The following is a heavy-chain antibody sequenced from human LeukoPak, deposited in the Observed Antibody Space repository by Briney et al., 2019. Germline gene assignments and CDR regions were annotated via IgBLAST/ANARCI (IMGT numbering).Heavy chain of an antibody. Sequence: SETLSLTCIVSGGSISSSSYYWSWIRQPPGKGLEWIGYIYYSGSTNYNPSLKSRVTISVDTSKNQFSLKLSSVTAADTAVYYCARDVQTWGQGTLVTVSS. V-gene: IGHV4-61*01. CDR3: ARDVQT. CDR2: IYYSGST. CDR1: GGSISSSSYY. J-gene: IGHJ5*02.